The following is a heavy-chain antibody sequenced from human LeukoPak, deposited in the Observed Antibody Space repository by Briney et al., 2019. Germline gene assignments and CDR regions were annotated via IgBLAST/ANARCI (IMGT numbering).Heavy chain of an antibody. V-gene: IGHV4-61*01. CDR3: ARGDGSGNYYYGMDV. Sequence: SETLSLTCTVSGGSVSSGSYYWSWIRQPPGKGLEWIGYIYYSGSTYYNPSLKSRVTISVDRSKNQFSLKLSSVTAADTAVYYCARGDGSGNYYYGMDVWGQGTTVTVSS. CDR1: GGSVSSGSYY. D-gene: IGHD3-10*01. J-gene: IGHJ6*02. CDR2: IYYSGST.